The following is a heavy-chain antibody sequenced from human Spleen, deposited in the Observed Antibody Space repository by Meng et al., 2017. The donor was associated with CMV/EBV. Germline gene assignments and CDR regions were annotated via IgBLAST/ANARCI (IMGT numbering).Heavy chain of an antibody. CDR1: GGSFSGYY. D-gene: IGHD6-13*01. Sequence: SETLSLTCAVYGGSFSGYYWSWIRQPPGKGLEWIGEINHSGSTNYNPSLKSRVTISVDTSKNQFSLKLSSVTATDTAVYYCARESAGTFDYWGQGTLVTVSS. CDR2: INHSGST. J-gene: IGHJ4*02. CDR3: ARESAGTFDY. V-gene: IGHV4-34*01.